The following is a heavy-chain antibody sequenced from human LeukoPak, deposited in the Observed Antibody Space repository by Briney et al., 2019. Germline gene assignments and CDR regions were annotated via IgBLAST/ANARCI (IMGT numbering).Heavy chain of an antibody. Sequence: ASETLSLTCAVYGGSFSGYYWSWIRQPPGKGPEWIGEINHSGSTNYNPSLKSRVTISVDTSKNQFSLKLSSVTAADTAVYYCARVIAAAAPMDVWGQGTTVTVSS. CDR1: GGSFSGYY. CDR2: INHSGST. V-gene: IGHV4-34*01. D-gene: IGHD6-13*01. CDR3: ARVIAAAAPMDV. J-gene: IGHJ6*02.